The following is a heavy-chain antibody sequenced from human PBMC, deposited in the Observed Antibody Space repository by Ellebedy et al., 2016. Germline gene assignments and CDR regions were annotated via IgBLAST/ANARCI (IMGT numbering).Heavy chain of an antibody. CDR2: INPSGGST. CDR3: ATYYYGSGSYYKRGMDV. Sequence: ASVKVSXXASGYTFTSYYMHWVRQAPGQGLEWMGIINPSGGSTSYAQKFQGRVTMTRDTSTSTVYMELSSLRSEDTAVYYCATYYYGSGSYYKRGMDVWGQGTTVTVSS. D-gene: IGHD3-10*01. CDR1: GYTFTSYY. J-gene: IGHJ6*02. V-gene: IGHV1-46*01.